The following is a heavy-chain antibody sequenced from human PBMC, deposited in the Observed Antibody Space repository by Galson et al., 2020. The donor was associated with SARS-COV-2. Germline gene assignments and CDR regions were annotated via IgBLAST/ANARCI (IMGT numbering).Heavy chain of an antibody. V-gene: IGHV3-13*01. Sequence: GESLKISCAASGFTFSSYDMHWIRQATGKGLEWVSAIGTAGDTYYPGSVKGRFTIFRENAKNSLYLQMNSLRAGDTAVYYCARARVVPAAIGYYYYYYMDVWGKGTTVTVSS. CDR2: IGTAGDT. CDR3: ARARVVPAAIGYYYYYYMDV. D-gene: IGHD2-2*01. CDR1: GFTFSSYD. J-gene: IGHJ6*03.